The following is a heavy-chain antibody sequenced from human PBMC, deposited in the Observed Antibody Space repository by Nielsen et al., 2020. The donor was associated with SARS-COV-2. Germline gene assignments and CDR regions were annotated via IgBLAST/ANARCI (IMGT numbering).Heavy chain of an antibody. CDR1: GFTFDDYA. V-gene: IGHV3-30*18. J-gene: IGHJ6*02. D-gene: IGHD2-2*01. CDR2: ISYDGSNK. Sequence: GESLKISCAASGFTFDDYAMHWVRQAPGKGLEWVAVISYDGSNKYYADSVKGRFTISRDNSKNTLYLQMNSLRAEDTAVYYCAKGLVYDYYGMDVWGQGTTVTVSS. CDR3: AKGLVYDYYGMDV.